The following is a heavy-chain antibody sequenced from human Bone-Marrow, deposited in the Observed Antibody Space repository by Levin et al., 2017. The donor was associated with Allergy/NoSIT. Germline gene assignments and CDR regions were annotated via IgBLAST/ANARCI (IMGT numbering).Heavy chain of an antibody. CDR3: ARDTDCAGNWCPGALGY. CDR1: GFIFSNYW. V-gene: IGHV3-7*01. CDR2: IKGDGSER. D-gene: IGHD2-21*01. Sequence: PGGSLRLSCAASGFIFSNYWMTWVRQAPGKGLEWVANIKGDGSERYYVDAVRGRFTISRDNAKNSLYLQMNSLTAADTAVYYCARDTDCAGNWCPGALGYWGQGILVTVSS. J-gene: IGHJ4*02.